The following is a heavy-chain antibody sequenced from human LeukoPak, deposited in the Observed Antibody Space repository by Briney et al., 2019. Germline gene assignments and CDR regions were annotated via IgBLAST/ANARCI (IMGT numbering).Heavy chain of an antibody. CDR3: ARELGIAAAGIFDY. CDR1: GGTFSSYA. J-gene: IGHJ4*02. Sequence: SVKVSCKASGGTFSSYAISWVRQAPGQGLEWVGRIIPIFGTANYAQKFQGRVTITTDESTSTAYMELSSLRSEDTAVYYCARELGIAAAGIFDYWGQGTLVTVSS. V-gene: IGHV1-69*05. CDR2: IIPIFGTA. D-gene: IGHD6-13*01.